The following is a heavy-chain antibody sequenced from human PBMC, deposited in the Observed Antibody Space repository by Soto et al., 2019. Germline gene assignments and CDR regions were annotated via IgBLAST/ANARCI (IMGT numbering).Heavy chain of an antibody. CDR2: INSDGSST. CDR3: ARNYIAVAPTYYYYGMDV. V-gene: IGHV3-74*01. J-gene: IGHJ6*02. CDR1: GFTFSSYC. D-gene: IGHD6-19*01. Sequence: EVQLVESGGGLVQPGGSLRLSCAASGFTFSSYCMHWVRQAPGKGLVWVSRINSDGSSTSYADSVKGRFTISRDNAKNTLYLQMNSMRAEDTAVYYCARNYIAVAPTYYYYGMDVWGQGTTVTVSS.